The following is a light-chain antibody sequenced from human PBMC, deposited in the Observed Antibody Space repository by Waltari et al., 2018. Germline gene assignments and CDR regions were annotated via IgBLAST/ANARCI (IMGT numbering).Light chain of an antibody. CDR3: CSYAGSYTSL. J-gene: IGLJ2*01. CDR1: SSDIGGYNS. Sequence: QAALTQPRSVSGSPGQSVTFSCTGTSSDIGGYNSVSWYQQHPGTAPKLIIYEVSKRPSGVSDRFSGSKSGNTASLTISGLQAEDEADYYCCSYAGSYTSLFGGGTRLTVL. CDR2: EVS. V-gene: IGLV2-11*01.